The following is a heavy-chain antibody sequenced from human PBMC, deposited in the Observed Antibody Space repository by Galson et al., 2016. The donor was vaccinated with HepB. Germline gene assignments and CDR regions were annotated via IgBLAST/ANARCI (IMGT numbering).Heavy chain of an antibody. V-gene: IGHV3-11*04. CDR2: IRYSGDPM. CDR3: ASYPGYFPGN. D-gene: IGHD3-9*01. CDR1: GFSFSDYF. Sequence: SLRLSCAASGFSFSDYFMAWIRQAPGKGLEWVSHIRYSGDPMSYADSVMGRFTISRDNDKNSLFLQMDRLRAEDTAVYYCASYPGYFPGNWGQGTLVTVSS. J-gene: IGHJ4*02.